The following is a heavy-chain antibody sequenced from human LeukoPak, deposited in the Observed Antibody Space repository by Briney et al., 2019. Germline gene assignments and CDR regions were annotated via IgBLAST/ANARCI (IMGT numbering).Heavy chain of an antibody. CDR2: ISGGGST. V-gene: IGHV3-66*02. CDR3: AKEGNSYAYDY. Sequence: SGGSLRLSCAASGFTVSRNYMSWVRQAPGKGLEWVSVISGGGSTNYADSVKGRFTISRDNSKSTLYLQMNSLRAEDTAVYYCAKEGNSYAYDYWGQGTLVTVSS. D-gene: IGHD5-18*01. J-gene: IGHJ4*02. CDR1: GFTVSRNY.